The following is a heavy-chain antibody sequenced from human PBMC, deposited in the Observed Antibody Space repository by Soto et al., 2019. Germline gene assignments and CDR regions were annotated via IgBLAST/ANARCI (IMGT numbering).Heavy chain of an antibody. V-gene: IGHV3-30*18. D-gene: IGHD3-22*01. J-gene: IGHJ4*02. CDR1: GFNFSEYA. CDR3: ENDWARLFDGRFFGS. CDR2: ISFEGSNK. Sequence: GGSLRLSCAASGFNFSEYAMHWVRQSPGKGLEWLAIISFEGSNKYSANSVKGRFTISRDNSKNTIYLQMNNLRPEDTAVDYCENDWARLFDGRFFGSWGQGTPVTVSS.